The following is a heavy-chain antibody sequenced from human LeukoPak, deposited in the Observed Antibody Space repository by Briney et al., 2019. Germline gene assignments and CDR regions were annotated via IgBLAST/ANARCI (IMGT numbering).Heavy chain of an antibody. J-gene: IGHJ4*02. CDR2: INPNSGGT. CDR1: GYTFTGYY. CDR3: ARKYTSSSGIDY. Sequence: ASVKVSGKASGYTFTGYYMHWVRQARGQGLEWMGWINPNSGGTNYAQKFQGRVTMTRDTYISTAYMELSRLTSDDTAVYYCARKYTSSSGIDYWGQGTLVTVS. D-gene: IGHD6-6*01. V-gene: IGHV1-2*02.